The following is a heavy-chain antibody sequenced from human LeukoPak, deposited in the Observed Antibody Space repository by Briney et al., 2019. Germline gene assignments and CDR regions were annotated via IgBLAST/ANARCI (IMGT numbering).Heavy chain of an antibody. J-gene: IGHJ6*03. V-gene: IGHV4-4*07. Sequence: KPSETLSLTCNVSGASVSDYYWSWVRQPAGKGLEWVGRIFTTGSTDYHPSLKRRGTITRDRSKKQLFLTLASVTAADTAVYYCVRASDSIFSYYSHMDLWGKGITATVSS. CDR1: GASVSDYY. D-gene: IGHD3-10*01. CDR2: IFTTGST. CDR3: VRASDSIFSYYSHMDL.